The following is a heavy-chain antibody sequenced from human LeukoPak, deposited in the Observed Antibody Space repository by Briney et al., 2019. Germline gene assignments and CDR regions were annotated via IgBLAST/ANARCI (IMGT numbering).Heavy chain of an antibody. J-gene: IGHJ4*02. CDR1: GFTFSSYG. CDR3: AKDHLQYGSGSFLDY. Sequence: PGRSLRLSCAASGFTFSSYGMHWVRQAPGKGLEWVAVIWYDGSNKYYADSVKGRFTISRDNSKNTLYLQMNSLRAEDTAVYYCAKDHLQYGSGSFLDYWGQGTLVTVSS. CDR2: IWYDGSNK. D-gene: IGHD3-10*01. V-gene: IGHV3-33*06.